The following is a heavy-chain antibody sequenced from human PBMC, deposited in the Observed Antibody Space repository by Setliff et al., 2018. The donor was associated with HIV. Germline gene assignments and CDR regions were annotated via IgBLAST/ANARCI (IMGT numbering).Heavy chain of an antibody. J-gene: IGHJ4*02. V-gene: IGHV4-39*07. CDR1: GGSISSGTYY. CDR2: MSHSGST. Sequence: PSETLSLTCSVSGGSISSGTYYWGWIRQPPGKGLEWIGSMSHSGSTLYNPSLKSRVTISVDMSKNQFSLKLSSVTAADTAVYYCAAWGPRYSYAPYFFDSWGQGTLVTVSS. D-gene: IGHD5-18*01. CDR3: AAWGPRYSYAPYFFDS.